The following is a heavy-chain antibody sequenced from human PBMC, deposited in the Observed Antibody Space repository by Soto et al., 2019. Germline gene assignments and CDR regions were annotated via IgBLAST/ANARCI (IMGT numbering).Heavy chain of an antibody. CDR1: GDSVSNDD. V-gene: IGHV1-46*01. CDR3: AKGREGKTVANFGMDV. J-gene: IGHJ6*02. Sequence: ASVKVSCKASGDSVSNDDLHWVRQAPGQGFEWLGVISPFGGATAYAQSFKGRVTVTMDKSSTTFYLELSSLRSDDTAVYYCAKGREGKTVANFGMDVWGQGVTVTVSS. CDR2: ISPFGGAT. D-gene: IGHD4-4*01.